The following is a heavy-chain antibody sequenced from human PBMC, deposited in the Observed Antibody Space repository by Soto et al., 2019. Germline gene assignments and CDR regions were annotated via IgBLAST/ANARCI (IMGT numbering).Heavy chain of an antibody. J-gene: IGHJ6*02. CDR3: ARGDATKIVVTTYYAMDV. Sequence: QVQLVQSGAEVKKPGSSVKVSCKASGGSLSNYGISWVRQAPGQGLEWMGGISPVFGTANYAQKFQGRVTMTADESTNIVYMDVTSLRSEDTAVYYCARGDATKIVVTTYYAMDVWGQGTTVTVSS. D-gene: IGHD4-17*01. CDR2: ISPVFGTA. V-gene: IGHV1-69*12. CDR1: GGSLSNYG.